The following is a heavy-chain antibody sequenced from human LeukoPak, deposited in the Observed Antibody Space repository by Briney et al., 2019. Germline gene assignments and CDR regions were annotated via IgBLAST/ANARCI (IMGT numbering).Heavy chain of an antibody. Sequence: GASVKVSCKASGNTFTGYFVHWVRQAPGQGLEWMGGIIPIFGTANYAQKFQGRVTITADESTSTAYMELSSLRSEDTAVYYCARVRPYYYDSSGPYYFDYWGQGTLVTVSS. V-gene: IGHV1-69*13. J-gene: IGHJ4*02. CDR2: IIPIFGTA. CDR1: GNTFTGYF. D-gene: IGHD3-22*01. CDR3: ARVRPYYYDSSGPYYFDY.